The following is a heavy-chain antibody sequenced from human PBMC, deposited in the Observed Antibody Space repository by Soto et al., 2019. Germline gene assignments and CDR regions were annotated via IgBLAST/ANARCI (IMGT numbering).Heavy chain of an antibody. J-gene: IGHJ4*02. CDR3: AKETLTCSGGSCYTDLDY. V-gene: IGHV3-23*01. CDR1: GFTFSSYA. Sequence: EVQLLESGGGLVQPGGSLRLSCAASGFTFSSYAMSWVRQAPGKGLEWVSAISGRGGSTYYADSVKGRFTISRDNSKNTLYLQMNSLRAEDTAVYYCAKETLTCSGGSCYTDLDYWGQGTLVTVSS. CDR2: ISGRGGST. D-gene: IGHD2-15*01.